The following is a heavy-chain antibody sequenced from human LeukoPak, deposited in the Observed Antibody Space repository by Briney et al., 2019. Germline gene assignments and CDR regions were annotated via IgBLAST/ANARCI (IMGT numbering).Heavy chain of an antibody. V-gene: IGHV3-30*18. Sequence: TGGSLRLSCAASGFTFSSYGMHWVRQAPGKGLEWVAVISYVGSNKYYADSVKGRFTISRDNSKNTLYLQMNSLRAEDTAVYYCAKGGYSYGYYSYYYMDVWGKGTTVTISS. J-gene: IGHJ6*03. CDR2: ISYVGSNK. CDR3: AKGGYSYGYYSYYYMDV. CDR1: GFTFSSYG. D-gene: IGHD5-18*01.